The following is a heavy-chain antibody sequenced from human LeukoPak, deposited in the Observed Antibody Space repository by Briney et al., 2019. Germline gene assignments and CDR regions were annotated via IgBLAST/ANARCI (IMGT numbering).Heavy chain of an antibody. CDR1: GFTFSSYG. Sequence: GSLRLSCAASGFTFSSYGMHWVRQAPGQGLEWVAVIWYDGSNKYYADSVKGRFTISRDNSKNTLYLQMNSLRAEDTAVYYCARDSTTVVVVAATPDYWGQGTLVTVSS. D-gene: IGHD2-15*01. V-gene: IGHV3-33*01. CDR3: ARDSTTVVVVAATPDY. J-gene: IGHJ4*02. CDR2: IWYDGSNK.